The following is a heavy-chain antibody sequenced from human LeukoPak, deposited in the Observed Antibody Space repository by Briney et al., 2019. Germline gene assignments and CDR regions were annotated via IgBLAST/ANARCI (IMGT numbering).Heavy chain of an antibody. J-gene: IGHJ6*02. D-gene: IGHD3/OR15-3a*01. CDR3: ARVAFGLYVMDV. CDR2: ISYDGSNK. V-gene: IGHV3-30*03. Sequence: GGSLRLSCAASGFTFSSYGMHWVRQAPGKGLEWVAVISYDGSNKYYADSVKGRFTISRDNSKNTLYLQMNSLRAEDTAVYYCARVAFGLYVMDVWGQGTTVTVSS. CDR1: GFTFSSYG.